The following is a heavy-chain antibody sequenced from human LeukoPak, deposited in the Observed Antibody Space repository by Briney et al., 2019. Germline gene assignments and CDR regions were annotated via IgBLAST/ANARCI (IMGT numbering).Heavy chain of an antibody. V-gene: IGHV4-4*07. J-gene: IGHJ3*02. CDR3: ARDPRYYDSGGYSHAAFDI. Sequence: SETLSLTCTVSGGSISSYYWSWIRQPAGKGLEWIGRIYTSGSTNYNPFLKSRVTMSVDTSKNQFSLKLSSVTAADTAVYYCARDPRYYDSGGYSHAAFDIWGQGTMVTVSS. CDR1: GGSISSYY. CDR2: IYTSGST. D-gene: IGHD3-22*01.